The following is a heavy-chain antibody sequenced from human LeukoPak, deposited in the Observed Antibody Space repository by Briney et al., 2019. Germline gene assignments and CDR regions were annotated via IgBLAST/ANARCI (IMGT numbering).Heavy chain of an antibody. J-gene: IGHJ6*04. CDR2: IYTSGST. V-gene: IGHV4-4*09. Sequence: SETLSLTCTVSGGSISSYYWSWIRQPPGKGLEWIGYIYTSGSTNYNPSLKSRVTISVDTSKNQFSLKLSSVTAADTAVYYCARSGDFWSGHLSPGLLDVWGKGTTVTVSS. CDR1: GGSISSYY. D-gene: IGHD3-3*01. CDR3: ARSGDFWSGHLSPGLLDV.